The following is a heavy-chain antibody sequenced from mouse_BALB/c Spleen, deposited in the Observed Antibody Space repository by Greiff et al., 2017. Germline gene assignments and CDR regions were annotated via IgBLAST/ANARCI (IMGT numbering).Heavy chain of an antibody. CDR3: TRDGDPHWYFDV. CDR2: ISSGGST. CDR1: GFTFSSYA. D-gene: IGHD3-3*01. V-gene: IGHV5-6-5*01. Sequence: EVKVVESGGGLVKPGGSLKLSCAASGFTFSSYAMSWVRQTPEKRLEWVASISSGGSTYYPDSVKGRFTISRDNARNILYLQMSSLKSEDTAMYYCTRDGDPHWYFDVWGAGTTVTVSS. J-gene: IGHJ1*01.